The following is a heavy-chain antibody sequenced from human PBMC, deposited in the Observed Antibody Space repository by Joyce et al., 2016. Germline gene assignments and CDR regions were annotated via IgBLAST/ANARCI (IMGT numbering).Heavy chain of an antibody. V-gene: IGHV4-31*03. J-gene: IGHJ4*02. Sequence: QVQLQESGPGLVKPSQTLSLTCTVSGGSISNAAYYWNWIRQHPGKGLEWIGYINSSGMTSYNPSLQSRFTISRNTSKNQSSLKLSSVTAADTAVYYCARMELPPYSVDYWGQGILVTVSS. CDR1: GGSISNAAYY. CDR2: INSSGMT. D-gene: IGHD1-26*01. CDR3: ARMELPPYSVDY.